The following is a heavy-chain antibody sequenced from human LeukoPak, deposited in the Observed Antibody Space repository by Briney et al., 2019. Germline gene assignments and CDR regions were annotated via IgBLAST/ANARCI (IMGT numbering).Heavy chain of an antibody. J-gene: IGHJ3*02. CDR2: INPNSGGT. D-gene: IGHD6-19*01. Sequence: ASVKVSCKASGYTFTVYYMHWVRQAPGQGLEWMGWINPNSGGTNYAQKFQGRVTMTRDTSISTAYMELSRLRSDDTAVYYCARDDSSGWYAFDIWGQGTMVTVSS. CDR1: GYTFTVYY. CDR3: ARDDSSGWYAFDI. V-gene: IGHV1-2*02.